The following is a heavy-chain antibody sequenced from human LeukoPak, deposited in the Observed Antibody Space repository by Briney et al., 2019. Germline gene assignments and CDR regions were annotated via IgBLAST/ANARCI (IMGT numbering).Heavy chain of an antibody. J-gene: IGHJ4*02. CDR2: FDPEDGET. V-gene: IGHV1-24*01. D-gene: IGHD3-10*01. CDR3: ATEKMVRGVPDY. CDR1: GYTLTELS. Sequence: ASVKVSCKVSGYTLTELSMHWVRQAPGKGLEWMGGFDPEDGETIYTQKFQGRVTMTEDTSTDTAYMELSSLRSEDTAVYYCATEKMVRGVPDYWGQGTLVTVSS.